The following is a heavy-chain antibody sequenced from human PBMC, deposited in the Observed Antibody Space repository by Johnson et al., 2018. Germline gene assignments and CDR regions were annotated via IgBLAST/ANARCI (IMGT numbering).Heavy chain of an antibody. Sequence: EVQLVESGGGLVKPGGSLRLSCAASGFIFSNAWMNWVRQAPGKGLEWVGRIKSKTDGGTTDYAAPVKGRFSISRDDSKNTLYLQMNSLKTEDTSVYFFTTVSSTAVTTRRVFGAFDIWGQGTMVTFSS. CDR1: GFIFSNAW. CDR2: IKSKTDGGTT. CDR3: TTVSSTAVTTRRVFGAFDI. D-gene: IGHD4-17*01. V-gene: IGHV3-15*07. J-gene: IGHJ3*02.